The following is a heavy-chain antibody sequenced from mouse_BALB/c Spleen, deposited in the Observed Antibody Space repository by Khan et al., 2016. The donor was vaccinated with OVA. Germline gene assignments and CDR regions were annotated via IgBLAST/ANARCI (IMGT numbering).Heavy chain of an antibody. CDR1: GYSITSGYG. Sequence: EVQLVETGPGLVKPSQSLSLTCTVTGYSITSGYGWNWIRQFPGNKLEWMGYISYSGSTNYNPSLKSRISITRDTSKNQFFLQLNSVTTEDTATYYCARTARIKYWGQGTTLTDSS. CDR3: ARTARIKY. CDR2: ISYSGST. J-gene: IGHJ2*01. V-gene: IGHV3-2*02. D-gene: IGHD1-2*01.